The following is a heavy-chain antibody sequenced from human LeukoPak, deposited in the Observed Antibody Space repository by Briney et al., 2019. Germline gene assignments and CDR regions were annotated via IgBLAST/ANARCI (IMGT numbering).Heavy chain of an antibody. V-gene: IGHV1-69*13. Sequence: SVKVSCKASGGTFSSYAISWVRQAPGQGLEWMGGIIPIFGTANYAQKFQGRVTITADESMSTAYMELSSLRSEDTAVYYCARLPLRSIAVGYYGMDVWGQGTTVTVSS. CDR1: GGTFSSYA. CDR2: IIPIFGTA. CDR3: ARLPLRSIAVGYYGMDV. D-gene: IGHD6-6*01. J-gene: IGHJ6*02.